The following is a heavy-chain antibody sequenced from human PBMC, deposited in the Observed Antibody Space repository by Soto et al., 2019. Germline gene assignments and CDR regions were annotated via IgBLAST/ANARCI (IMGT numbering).Heavy chain of an antibody. Sequence: ASVKVSCKASGYTITSYAMHWVRQAPGQRLEWMGWINAGNGNTKYSQKFQGRVTITRDTSASTAYMELSSLRSEDTAVYYCARLSTTGTTDSFYYYYYGMDVWGQGTTVTVSS. D-gene: IGHD1-1*01. V-gene: IGHV1-3*01. J-gene: IGHJ6*02. CDR2: INAGNGNT. CDR3: ARLSTTGTTDSFYYYYYGMDV. CDR1: GYTITSYA.